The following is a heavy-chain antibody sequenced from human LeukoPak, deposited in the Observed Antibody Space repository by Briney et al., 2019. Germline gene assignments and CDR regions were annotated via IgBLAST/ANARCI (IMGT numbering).Heavy chain of an antibody. J-gene: IGHJ4*02. Sequence: GGSLRLSCAASGFTFSSYGMHWVRQAPGKGLEWVAVISYDGSNKYYADSVKGRFTISRDNSKNTLYLQMNSLRAEDTAVYYCAEENYYGSGSYPSNYFDYWGQGTLVTVSS. CDR1: GFTFSSYG. CDR2: ISYDGSNK. CDR3: AEENYYGSGSYPSNYFDY. D-gene: IGHD3-10*01. V-gene: IGHV3-30*18.